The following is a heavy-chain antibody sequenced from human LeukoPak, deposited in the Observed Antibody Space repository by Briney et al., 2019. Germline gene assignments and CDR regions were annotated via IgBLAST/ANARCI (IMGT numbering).Heavy chain of an antibody. V-gene: IGHV4-59*01. CDR2: IYYSGST. CDR1: GGSISSYY. Sequence: SETLSLTCTVSGGSISSYYWSWIRQPPGKGLEWIGYIYYSGSTNYNPSLKSRVTISVDTSKNQFSLKLSSVTAADTAVYYCARTGESGYYYYMDVWGKGTTVTVSS. J-gene: IGHJ6*03. CDR3: ARTGESGYYYYMDV. D-gene: IGHD2-21*01.